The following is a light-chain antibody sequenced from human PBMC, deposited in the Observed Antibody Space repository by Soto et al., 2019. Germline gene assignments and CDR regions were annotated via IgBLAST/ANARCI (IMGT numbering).Light chain of an antibody. CDR3: QQFFTTLFT. CDR1: QSISNY. J-gene: IGKJ3*01. Sequence: DIQLTQSPASLSASVGDGVTITCRASQSISNYLNWYQQKPGKAPNLLIYAASSLRSGVPSRFSGSGSGTDFNLTINSLQPEDFATYSCQQFFTTLFTFGPGTNVEIK. CDR2: AAS. V-gene: IGKV1-39*01.